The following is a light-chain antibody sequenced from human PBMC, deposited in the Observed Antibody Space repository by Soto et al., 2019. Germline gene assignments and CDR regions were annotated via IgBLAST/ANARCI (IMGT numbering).Light chain of an antibody. CDR3: QQYNSYST. Sequence: DIQMTQSPSTLSAFVGDRVATTCRASQTISTSLAWYQQKPGKAPKLLIYLASTLQSGVPARFSGSGSGTEFTLTISSLQPDDFATYYCQQYNSYSTFGQGTKVDIK. V-gene: IGKV1-5*03. CDR1: QTISTS. CDR2: LAS. J-gene: IGKJ1*01.